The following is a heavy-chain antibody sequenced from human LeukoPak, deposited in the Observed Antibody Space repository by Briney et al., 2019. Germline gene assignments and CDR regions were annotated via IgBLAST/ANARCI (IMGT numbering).Heavy chain of an antibody. D-gene: IGHD3-9*01. CDR3: ARDLDWLLFDY. J-gene: IGHJ4*02. CDR2: VKYDGSTT. V-gene: IGHV3-74*01. Sequence: GGSLRLSCAASGFTFSAYWMHWARQAPGKGLVWVSRVKYDGSTTTYADSVKGRFTISRDNAKNILYLQMNSLRVEDTAVYYCARDLDWLLFDYWGQGTLVTVSS. CDR1: GFTFSAYW.